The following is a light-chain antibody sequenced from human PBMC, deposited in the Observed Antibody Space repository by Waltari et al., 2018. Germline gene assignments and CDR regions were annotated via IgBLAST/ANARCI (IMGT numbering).Light chain of an antibody. V-gene: IGKV1-27*01. CDR1: QGISNY. CDR2: AAS. CDR3: QKYNSAPLT. J-gene: IGKJ4*01. Sequence: DIQMTQSPSSLSASVGDRVTLTCRAIQGISNYLAWYQQKPGKVPKLLIYAASTLQSGVPSRFSGSGSGTDFTLTISSLQPEDVATYYCQKYNSAPLTFGGGTKVEIK.